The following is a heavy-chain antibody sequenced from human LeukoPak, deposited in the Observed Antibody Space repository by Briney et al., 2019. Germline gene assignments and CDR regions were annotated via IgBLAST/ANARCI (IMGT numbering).Heavy chain of an antibody. CDR1: GYTFTSNY. CDR3: ARDNSVEDTAWWFDP. Sequence: ASVKVSCKAFGYTFTSNYMHWVRQAPGQGPEWMGVISPSGGSTTYAQKFQGRVTLTRDMSTSTDYLELSSLRSEDTDVYYCARDNSVEDTAWWFDPWGQGTLVTVSS. V-gene: IGHV1-46*01. J-gene: IGHJ5*02. CDR2: ISPSGGST. D-gene: IGHD4-23*01.